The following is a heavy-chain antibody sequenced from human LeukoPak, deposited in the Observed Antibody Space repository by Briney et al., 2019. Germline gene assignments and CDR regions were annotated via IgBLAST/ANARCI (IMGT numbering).Heavy chain of an antibody. Sequence: GGSLRLSCAASGFTFSSYEMNWVRQAPGKGLEWVSYISSSGSTIYYADSVKGRFTISRDNAKNSLYLQMNSLRAEDTAVYYCARHTGLWFGKFDYWGQGTLVTVSS. CDR2: ISSSGSTI. CDR1: GFTFSSYE. J-gene: IGHJ4*02. V-gene: IGHV3-48*03. D-gene: IGHD3-10*01. CDR3: ARHTGLWFGKFDY.